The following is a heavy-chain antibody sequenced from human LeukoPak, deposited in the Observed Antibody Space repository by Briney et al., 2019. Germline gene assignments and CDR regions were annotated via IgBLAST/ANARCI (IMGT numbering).Heavy chain of an antibody. J-gene: IGHJ4*02. V-gene: IGHV4-31*03. CDR3: ARGWGMGALDY. CDR2: IYYSGSS. CDR1: GGSINDGGYY. Sequence: PSETLSLTCTVSGGSINDGGYYWSWIRQHPGKGLEWIGYIYYSGSSYYNPSLKSRVTISVDKSKNQFSLKLSSVTAADTAVYYCARGWGMGALDYWGQGTLVTVSS. D-gene: IGHD1-26*01.